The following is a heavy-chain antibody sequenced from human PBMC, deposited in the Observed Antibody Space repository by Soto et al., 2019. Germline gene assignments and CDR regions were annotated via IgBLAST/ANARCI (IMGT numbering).Heavy chain of an antibody. CDR3: ARQYCSGGSCPNYYYYYYMDV. V-gene: IGHV4-39*01. CDR2: IYYSGST. Sequence: SETLSLTCTVSGGSISSSSYYWGWIRQPPGKGLEWIGCIYYSGSTYYNPSLKSRVTISVDTSKNQFSLKLSSVTAADTAGYYCARQYCSGGSCPNYYYYYYMDVWGKGTTVTVSS. D-gene: IGHD2-15*01. CDR1: GGSISSSSYY. J-gene: IGHJ6*03.